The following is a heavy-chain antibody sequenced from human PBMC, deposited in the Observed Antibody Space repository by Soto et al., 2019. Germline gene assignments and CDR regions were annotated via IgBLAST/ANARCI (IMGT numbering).Heavy chain of an antibody. Sequence: SETLSLTCAVYGGSFSGYYWSWIRQPPGKGLEWIGEINHSGSTNYNPSLKSRVTISVATSKDQVSLKLSSVTAADTAVYYCARGLAVAGVGNWFDPWGQGTLVTVSS. CDR3: ARGLAVAGVGNWFDP. V-gene: IGHV4-34*01. CDR1: GGSFSGYY. CDR2: INHSGST. D-gene: IGHD3-3*01. J-gene: IGHJ5*02.